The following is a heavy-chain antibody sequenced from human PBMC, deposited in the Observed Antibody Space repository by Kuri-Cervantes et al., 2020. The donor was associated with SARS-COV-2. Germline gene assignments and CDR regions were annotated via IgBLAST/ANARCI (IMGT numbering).Heavy chain of an antibody. CDR3: ARDSLDGSGPKPGYYYGVDV. J-gene: IGHJ6*02. CDR2: IWYDGSEK. D-gene: IGHD3-22*01. CDR1: GFTFSSYG. V-gene: IGHV3-33*08. Sequence: GGSLRLSCAASGFTFSSYGVHWVRQVPGEGLEWLAVIWYDGSEKYYADSVKGRFTISRDNSRKTLYLQMNSLRVEDTAVYYCARDSLDGSGPKPGYYYGVDVWGQGTPVTVSS.